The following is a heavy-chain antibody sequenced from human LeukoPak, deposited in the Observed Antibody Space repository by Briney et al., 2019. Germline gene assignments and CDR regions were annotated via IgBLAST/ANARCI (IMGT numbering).Heavy chain of an antibody. CDR1: GGSIISDY. CDR2: IYNTWTT. V-gene: IGHV4-4*09. J-gene: IGHJ5*02. Sequence: PSETLSRTCTVSGGSIISDYWSWIRQPPGKGLEWIGYIYNTWTTNYNPSLKSRVTISVDMPKNQFSLKLTSVTAADTAVYYSARSDTWPNWFDPWGQGTLVTVSS. CDR3: ARSDTWPNWFDP. D-gene: IGHD5-12*01.